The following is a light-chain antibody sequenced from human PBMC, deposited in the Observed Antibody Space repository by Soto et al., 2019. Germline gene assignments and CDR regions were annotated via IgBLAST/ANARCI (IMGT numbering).Light chain of an antibody. CDR3: QESKILPRT. J-gene: IGKJ1*01. V-gene: IGKV3-15*01. Sequence: VVAESSTTLSVSRGEGATLSFRASQSVSSNLAWYQQKPGQAPRLLISDASTRATGIPARFSGSGSGTEFTLTISSLQSEDCTRYYCQESKILPRTFCQGTMAAIK. CDR2: DAS. CDR1: QSVSSN.